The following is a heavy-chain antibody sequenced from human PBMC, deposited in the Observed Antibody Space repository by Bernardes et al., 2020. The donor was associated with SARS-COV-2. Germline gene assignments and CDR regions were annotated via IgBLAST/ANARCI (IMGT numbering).Heavy chain of an antibody. V-gene: IGHV4-59*01. CDR3: ARAPPWLSQLDFDY. Sequence: SETLSLTCTVSGGSISSYYWSWIRQPPGKGLEWIGYIYYSGSTNYNPSLKSRVTISVDTSKNQFSLKLSSVTAADTAVYYCARAPPWLSQLDFDYWGQGTLVTVSS. D-gene: IGHD3-22*01. CDR1: GGSISSYY. J-gene: IGHJ4*02. CDR2: IYYSGST.